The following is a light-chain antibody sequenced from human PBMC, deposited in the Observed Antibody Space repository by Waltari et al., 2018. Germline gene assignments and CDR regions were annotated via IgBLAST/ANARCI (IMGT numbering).Light chain of an antibody. V-gene: IGKV3-11*01. J-gene: IGKJ1*01. Sequence: EIVLTQSPATLSLSPGERATLSCRASQTIATYLAWYQQKLGQAPRLLIYDTSNRATGIPARFSGSGSGTDFTLTISSLEPEDFAVYYCQQRITWPLTFGQGTKVEIK. CDR2: DTS. CDR1: QTIATY. CDR3: QQRITWPLT.